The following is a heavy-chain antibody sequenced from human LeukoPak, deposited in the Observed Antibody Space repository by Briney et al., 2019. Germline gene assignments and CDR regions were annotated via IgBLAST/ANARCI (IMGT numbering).Heavy chain of an antibody. CDR1: GFTFSSYW. J-gene: IGHJ4*02. V-gene: IGHV3-7*05. Sequence: GGSLRLSCAASGFTFSSYWMSWGRQAPGKGLEWVANIKQDGSEKYHVDSVKGRFTISRDNAKNSLYLQMNSLRAEETAVYYGARAYSGYVNWGQGTLVTVSS. D-gene: IGHD5-12*01. CDR2: IKQDGSEK. CDR3: ARAYSGYVN.